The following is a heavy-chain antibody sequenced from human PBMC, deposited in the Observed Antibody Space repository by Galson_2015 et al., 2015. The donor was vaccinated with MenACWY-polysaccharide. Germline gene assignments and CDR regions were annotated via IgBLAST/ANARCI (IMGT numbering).Heavy chain of an antibody. J-gene: IGHJ4*02. CDR1: GFTFSIYA. CDR2: INNSGENT. Sequence: SLRLSCAASGFTFSIYAMSWVRQAPGKGLEWASTINNSGENTFYVDSVRGRFTISRDSSKNTLYLQMNSLRAEDTAVYYCAKSGYSYGPFDYWGQGILVTVSS. CDR3: AKSGYSYGPFDY. V-gene: IGHV3-23*01. D-gene: IGHD5-18*01.